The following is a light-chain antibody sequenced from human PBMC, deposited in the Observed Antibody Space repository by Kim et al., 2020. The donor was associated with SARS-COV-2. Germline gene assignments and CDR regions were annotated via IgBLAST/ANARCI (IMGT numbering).Light chain of an antibody. CDR2: LNSDGSH. CDR3: QTWGTVV. J-gene: IGLJ2*01. Sequence: GASVKLPRTLSSGDSSYAIAWHQQQPEKGPRYLMKLNSDGSHSKGDGIPDRFSGSSSGAERYLTSSSLQSEDEADYYCQTWGTVVFGGGTQLTVL. V-gene: IGLV4-69*01. CDR1: SGDSSYA.